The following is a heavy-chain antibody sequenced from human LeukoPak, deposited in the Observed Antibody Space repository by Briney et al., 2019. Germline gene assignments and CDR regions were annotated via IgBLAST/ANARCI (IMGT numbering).Heavy chain of an antibody. CDR3: SKERPEEYYSSGSYFDY. CDR2: ISYEDGTNK. J-gene: IGHJ4*02. V-gene: IGHV3-30*04. Sequence: GRSLRLSCAASGFTFRSFVMHWVRQAPGKGLEWVSAISYEDGTNKYYTDSLQGRFTIARDNSKYTVYLEMNSLRVEDTAMYYLSKERPEEYYSSGSYFDYWGQGTLVTVSS. D-gene: IGHD3-10*01. CDR1: GFTFRSFV.